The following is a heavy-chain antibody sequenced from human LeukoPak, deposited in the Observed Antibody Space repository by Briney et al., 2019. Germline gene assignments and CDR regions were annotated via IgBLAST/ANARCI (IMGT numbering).Heavy chain of an antibody. D-gene: IGHD2-15*01. V-gene: IGHV1-18*01. Sequence: ASVKVSCKASGYTFTSYGISWVRQAPGQGLEWMGWISAYNGNTNYAQKLQGRVTMTTDTSTSTAYMELRSLRSDDTAVYYCASDCSGGSCYELENDYYYYGMDVWGQGTTVTVSS. J-gene: IGHJ6*02. CDR3: ASDCSGGSCYELENDYYYYGMDV. CDR2: ISAYNGNT. CDR1: GYTFTSYG.